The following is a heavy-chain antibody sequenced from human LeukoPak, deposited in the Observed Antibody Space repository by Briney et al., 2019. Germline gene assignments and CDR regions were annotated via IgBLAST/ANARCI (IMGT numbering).Heavy chain of an antibody. CDR2: ISGSGGST. D-gene: IGHD4-17*01. CDR1: GFTFSSYA. V-gene: IGHV3-23*01. Sequence: GGYLRLSCAASGFTFSSYAMSWVRQAPGKGLEWVSAISGSGGSTYYADSVKGRFTISRDNSKNTLYLQMNSLRAEDTAVYYCAKEGVDDYGDSAGAFDIWGQGTMVTVSS. CDR3: AKEGVDDYGDSAGAFDI. J-gene: IGHJ3*02.